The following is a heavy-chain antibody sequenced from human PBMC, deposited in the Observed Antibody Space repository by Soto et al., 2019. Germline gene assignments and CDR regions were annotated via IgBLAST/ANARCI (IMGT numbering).Heavy chain of an antibody. Sequence: EVQLVESGGGLVQPGQSLRLSCTVSGFTFGDNAVSWFRQAPGKGLEWVSFMRATIFGGTEEHAASVKGRFTTSKDDSKSIAYLQMNILKTEDTAVYYCAKWGGSYPDYWGQGTLVTVSS. CDR2: MRATIFGGTE. CDR3: AKWGGSYPDY. J-gene: IGHJ4*02. D-gene: IGHD1-26*01. CDR1: GFTFGDNA. V-gene: IGHV3-49*03.